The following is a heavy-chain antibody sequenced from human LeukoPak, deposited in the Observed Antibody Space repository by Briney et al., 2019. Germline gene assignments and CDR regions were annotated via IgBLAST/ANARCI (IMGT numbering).Heavy chain of an antibody. Sequence: GGSLRLSCAASGFTFSSHAMTWVRQAPGKGLEWVAAINGNGDITPHADSVRGRFTISRDNSKNTLYLQMQSLRAEDTAVYYCVREDTPATANYWGQGTLVTVSS. J-gene: IGHJ4*02. V-gene: IGHV3-23*01. CDR3: VREDTPATANY. CDR1: GFTFSSHA. CDR2: INGNGDIT. D-gene: IGHD2-21*02.